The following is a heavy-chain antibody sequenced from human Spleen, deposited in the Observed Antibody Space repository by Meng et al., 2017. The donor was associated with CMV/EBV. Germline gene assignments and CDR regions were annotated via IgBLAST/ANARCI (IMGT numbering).Heavy chain of an antibody. V-gene: IGHV3-23*03. Sequence: GGSLRLSCAASGFTFSSYSMSWVRQAPGKGLEWVLVIYSGGSSTSYADPVKGRFTISRDNSKNTLFLQMNSLRAGDTAVYYCAKDTRTGGVALRPTGYGMDVWGQGTTVTVSS. J-gene: IGHJ6*02. CDR2: IYSGGSST. D-gene: IGHD6-6*01. CDR3: AKDTRTGGVALRPTGYGMDV. CDR1: GFTFSSYS.